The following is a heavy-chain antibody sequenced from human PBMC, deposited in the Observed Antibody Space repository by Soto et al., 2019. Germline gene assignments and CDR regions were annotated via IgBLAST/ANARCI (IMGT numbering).Heavy chain of an antibody. Sequence: ASVKVSCKASGYTFTSYAMHWVRQAPGQRLEWMGWINAGNGNTKYSQKFQGRVTITRDTSASTAYMELSSLRSEDTAVYYCERDVTTVVTDYGMDVWGKGTTVTVSS. J-gene: IGHJ6*04. CDR1: GYTFTSYA. CDR2: INAGNGNT. V-gene: IGHV1-3*01. CDR3: ERDVTTVVTDYGMDV. D-gene: IGHD4-17*01.